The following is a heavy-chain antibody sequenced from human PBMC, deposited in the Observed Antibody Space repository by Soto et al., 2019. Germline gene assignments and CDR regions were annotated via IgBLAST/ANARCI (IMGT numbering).Heavy chain of an antibody. Sequence: QVQVVQSGVEVRRPGSSVKVSCKASGDTFKNCVISWVRQAPGQGLEWMGGIIPLFGTTDFAQRFQGRLTIKTDESTTTAYMELSRLRSADTATYSCAAELGFGKLSVVWGQGTPVIVSS. V-gene: IGHV1-69*01. J-gene: IGHJ6*02. CDR3: AAELGFGKLSVV. D-gene: IGHD3-10*01. CDR2: IIPLFGTT. CDR1: GDTFKNCV.